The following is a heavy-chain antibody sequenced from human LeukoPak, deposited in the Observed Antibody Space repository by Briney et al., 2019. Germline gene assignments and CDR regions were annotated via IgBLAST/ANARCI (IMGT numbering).Heavy chain of an antibody. CDR1: GFTFSSYA. Sequence: GGSLRLSCAASGFTFSSYAMSWVRQAPGKGLEWVSAISGSGGSTYYADSVKGRFTISRDNSKNTLYLQMNSLRAEDAAVYYCARRAGAYSHPYDYWGQGTLVTVSS. V-gene: IGHV3-23*01. CDR2: ISGSGGST. CDR3: ARRAGAYSHPYDY. J-gene: IGHJ4*02. D-gene: IGHD4/OR15-4a*01.